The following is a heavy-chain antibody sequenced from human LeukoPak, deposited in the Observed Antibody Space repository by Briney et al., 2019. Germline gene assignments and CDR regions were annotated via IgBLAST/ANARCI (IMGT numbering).Heavy chain of an antibody. CDR1: GGSFSGYY. D-gene: IGHD5-12*01. Sequence: SETLSLTCAVYGGSFSGYYWSWIRQPPGKGLEWIGEINHSGSTNDNPSLKSRVTISVDTSKNQFSLKLSSVTAADTAVYYCAREGGDSGYDYGWFDPWGQGTLVTVSS. CDR2: INHSGST. V-gene: IGHV4-34*01. J-gene: IGHJ5*02. CDR3: AREGGDSGYDYGWFDP.